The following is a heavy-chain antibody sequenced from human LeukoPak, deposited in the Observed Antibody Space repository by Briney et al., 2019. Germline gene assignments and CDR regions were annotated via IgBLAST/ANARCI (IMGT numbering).Heavy chain of an antibody. Sequence: GGSLRLSCAASGFTFSNAWMSWVRQAPGKGLEWVGRIKSKTDGGTTDYAAPVKGRFTISRDDSKNTLYLQMNSLRAEDTAVYYCANVVAVAGFYYFDYWGQGTLVTVSS. V-gene: IGHV3-15*01. J-gene: IGHJ4*02. D-gene: IGHD6-19*01. CDR2: IKSKTDGGTT. CDR3: ANVVAVAGFYYFDY. CDR1: GFTFSNAW.